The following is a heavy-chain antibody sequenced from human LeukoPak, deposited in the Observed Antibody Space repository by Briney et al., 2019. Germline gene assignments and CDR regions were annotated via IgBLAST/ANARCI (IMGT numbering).Heavy chain of an antibody. CDR3: ARDLRAPLYYYGSGSSFDH. J-gene: IGHJ4*02. V-gene: IGHV3-21*01. D-gene: IGHD3-10*01. CDR2: ISSSGYNT. CDR1: GFTFSSYA. Sequence: GGSLRLSCAASGFTFSSYAMSWVRQAPGKGLEWVSSISSSGYNTYYADSVKGRFTIFRDNAKNSLYLQMNNLRVDDTAVYYCARDLRAPLYYYGSGSSFDHWGQGTLVTVSS.